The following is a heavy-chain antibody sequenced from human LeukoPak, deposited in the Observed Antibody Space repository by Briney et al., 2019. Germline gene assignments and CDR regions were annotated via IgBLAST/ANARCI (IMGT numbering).Heavy chain of an antibody. CDR3: ARDVAAAGTGIDY. Sequence: HSGGSLRLSCAVTGFTFSSYGMSWVRQAPGKGLEWVSAISSSGGNTYYADSVKGRFIISRDNSKNTLYLQMNSLRAEDTAVYYCARDVAAAGTGIDYWGQGTLVTVSS. V-gene: IGHV3-23*01. D-gene: IGHD6-13*01. CDR2: ISSSGGNT. J-gene: IGHJ4*02. CDR1: GFTFSSYG.